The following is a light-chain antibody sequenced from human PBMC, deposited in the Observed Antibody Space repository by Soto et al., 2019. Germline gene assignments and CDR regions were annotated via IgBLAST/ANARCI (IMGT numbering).Light chain of an antibody. Sequence: EIVMTQSPATLSGSPGERATLSCRASQSVRSNLAWYQQKPGQAPRLLIYGASTRATGIPARFSGSGSGTEFTLTISSLKSEDFAVYYCQQYNNWPPAFGGGTKVEIK. CDR1: QSVRSN. V-gene: IGKV3-15*01. J-gene: IGKJ4*02. CDR2: GAS. CDR3: QQYNNWPPA.